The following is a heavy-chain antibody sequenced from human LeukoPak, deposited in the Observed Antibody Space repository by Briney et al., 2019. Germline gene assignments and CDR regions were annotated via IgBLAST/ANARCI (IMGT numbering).Heavy chain of an antibody. D-gene: IGHD2-15*01. CDR3: ARAHRLVLHYFDS. V-gene: IGHV4-39*07. CDR2: INHSGST. J-gene: IGHJ4*02. CDR1: GGSISSSSYY. Sequence: SETLSLTCTVSGGSISSSSYYWGWIRQPPGKGLEWIGEINHSGSTNYNPSLKSRVTISEDTSKKQFSMKLSSVTAADTAVYYCARAHRLVLHYFDSWGQGTLVTVSS.